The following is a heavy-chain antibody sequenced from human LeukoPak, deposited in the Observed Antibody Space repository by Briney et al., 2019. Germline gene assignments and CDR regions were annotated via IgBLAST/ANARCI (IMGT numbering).Heavy chain of an antibody. D-gene: IGHD3-16*01. CDR3: ARGKGVMITFGGVMGY. V-gene: IGHV1-46*01. CDR1: GYTFTSYY. Sequence: ASVKVSCKASGYTFTSYYMHWVRQAPGQGLEWMGIINPSGGSTSYAQKFQGRVTMTRDTSTSTVYMELSGLRSEDTAVYYCARGKGVMITFGGVMGYWGQGTLVTVSS. J-gene: IGHJ4*02. CDR2: INPSGGST.